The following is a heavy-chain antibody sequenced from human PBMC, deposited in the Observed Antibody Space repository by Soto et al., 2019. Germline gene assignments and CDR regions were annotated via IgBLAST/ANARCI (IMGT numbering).Heavy chain of an antibody. V-gene: IGHV1-18*01. Sequence: ASVKVSCKASGYTFTSYGISWVRQAPGQGLEWMGLLIPYNGDRIYAQKFQGRVILTTDTARNTAYMELGSLRSDDTAVYYCVRDASSGYRGWWDPWGQGTLVTVSS. D-gene: IGHD5-12*01. CDR2: LIPYNGDR. CDR3: VRDASSGYRGWWDP. J-gene: IGHJ5*02. CDR1: GYTFTSYG.